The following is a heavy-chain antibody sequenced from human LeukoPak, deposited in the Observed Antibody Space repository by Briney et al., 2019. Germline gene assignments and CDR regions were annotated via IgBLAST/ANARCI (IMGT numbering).Heavy chain of an antibody. Sequence: GGSLRLSCAASGFTFSSYAMSWVRQAPGKGLEGVSAISGSGGSTYYADSVKGRFTISRDNSKNTLYLQMNSLRAEDTAVYYCAKGCSGGSCYSGWFDPWGQGTLVTVSS. CDR1: GFTFSSYA. V-gene: IGHV3-23*01. D-gene: IGHD2-15*01. CDR3: AKGCSGGSCYSGWFDP. J-gene: IGHJ5*02. CDR2: ISGSGGST.